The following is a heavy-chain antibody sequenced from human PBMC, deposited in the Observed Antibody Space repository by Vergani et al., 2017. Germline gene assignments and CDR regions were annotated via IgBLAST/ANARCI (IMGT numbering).Heavy chain of an antibody. CDR1: GFTLSNYD. D-gene: IGHD3-16*01. Sequence: QVQLVESGGGVVQRGGSLRLSCATSGFTLSNYDMQWIRQGPGKGLEFVAFIQFDGSNQYYADSVKGRFTLSRDFSKNTLYLQMNSLITDDTATDYCAKHCRGWGIDYWCQGTQLIVSS. CDR2: IQFDGSNQ. CDR3: AKHCRGWGIDY. V-gene: IGHV3-30*02. J-gene: IGHJ4*02.